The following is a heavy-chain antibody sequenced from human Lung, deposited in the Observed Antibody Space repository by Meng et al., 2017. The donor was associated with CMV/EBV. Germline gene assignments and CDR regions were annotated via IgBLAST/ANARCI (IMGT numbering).Heavy chain of an antibody. CDR3: ARDIGGGSGD. CDR2: INERGTTT. J-gene: IGHJ4*02. Sequence: GESLKISCAASGFTYSSFWVHWVRQVPGKGLVWVSRINERGTTTNYADSVKRRFIISRDNDRNTVYLQMNSLKVENTAVYYCARDIGGGSGDWGQGTLVTVSS. CDR1: GFTYSSFW. D-gene: IGHD6-19*01. V-gene: IGHV3-74*01.